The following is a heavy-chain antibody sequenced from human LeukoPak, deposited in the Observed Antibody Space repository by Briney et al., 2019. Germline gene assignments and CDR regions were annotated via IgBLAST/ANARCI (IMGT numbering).Heavy chain of an antibody. J-gene: IGHJ4*02. CDR1: GGSISSHY. Sequence: SETLSLTCTVSGGSISSHYWSWIRQPPGKGLEWIGYIYYSGSTNYNPSLESRVTISVDTSKNQFSLKLSSVTAADTAVYYCARGYSTGHYFDYWGQGTLVTISS. V-gene: IGHV4-59*11. CDR2: IYYSGST. CDR3: ARGYSTGHYFDY. D-gene: IGHD2-8*02.